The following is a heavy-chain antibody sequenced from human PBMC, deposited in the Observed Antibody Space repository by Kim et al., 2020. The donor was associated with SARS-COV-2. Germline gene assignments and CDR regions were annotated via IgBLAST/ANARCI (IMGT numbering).Heavy chain of an antibody. CDR3: ARDGSGSYYLHYFDY. Sequence: SETLSLTCTVSGYSISSGYYWGWIRQPPGKGLEWIGSIYHSGSTYYNPSLKSRVTISVDTSKNQFSLKLISVTAADTAVYYCARDGSGSYYLHYFDYWGQGTLVTVSS. D-gene: IGHD3-10*01. J-gene: IGHJ4*02. CDR1: GYSISSGYY. CDR2: IYHSGST. V-gene: IGHV4-38-2*02.